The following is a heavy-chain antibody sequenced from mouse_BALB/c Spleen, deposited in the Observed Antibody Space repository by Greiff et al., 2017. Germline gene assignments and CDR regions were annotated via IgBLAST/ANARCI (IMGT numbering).Heavy chain of an antibody. Sequence: DVHLVESGGGLVQPGGSRKLSCAASGFTFSSFGMHWVRQAPEKGLEWVAYISSGSSTIYYADTVKGRFTISRDNPKNTLFLQMTSLRSEDTAMYYCARGYYRYPYAMDYWGQGTSVTVSS. CDR3: ARGYYRYPYAMDY. CDR2: ISSGSSTI. CDR1: GFTFSSFG. V-gene: IGHV5-17*02. D-gene: IGHD2-14*01. J-gene: IGHJ4*01.